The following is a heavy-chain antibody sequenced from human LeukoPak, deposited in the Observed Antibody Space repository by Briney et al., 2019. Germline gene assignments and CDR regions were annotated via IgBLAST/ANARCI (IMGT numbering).Heavy chain of an antibody. Sequence: PSETLSLTCAVYGGSFSGYYWSWIRQPPGKGLEWIGEINHSGSTNYNPSLKSRVTISVDTSKNQFSLKLSSVTAADTAVYYCARHPYYYGSARAYYFDYWGQGTLVTVSS. J-gene: IGHJ4*02. CDR2: INHSGST. V-gene: IGHV4-34*01. CDR3: ARHPYYYGSARAYYFDY. CDR1: GGSFSGYY. D-gene: IGHD3-10*01.